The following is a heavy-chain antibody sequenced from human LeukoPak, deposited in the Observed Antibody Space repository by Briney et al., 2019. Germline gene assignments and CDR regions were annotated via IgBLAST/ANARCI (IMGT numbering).Heavy chain of an antibody. V-gene: IGHV6-1*01. CDR1: GDTVSGNSGA. J-gene: IGHJ4*02. CDR3: VRALERYYFDF. Sequence: SQTLSLTCAISGDTVSGNSGAWIWIRQSPSRGLEWLGRTYYMSKWFHEYAVSVKGRITISPDTANNQFSLHLSSVTADDTGVYYCVRALERYYFDFRGQGTLVTVSS. D-gene: IGHD1-1*01. CDR2: TYYMSKWFH.